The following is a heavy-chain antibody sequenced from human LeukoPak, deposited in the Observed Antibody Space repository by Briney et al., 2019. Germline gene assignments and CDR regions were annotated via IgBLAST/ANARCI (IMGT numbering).Heavy chain of an antibody. Sequence: ASVKISCKASGYTFTDYYMHWVQQAPGKGLEWMGRVDPEDGETIYAEKFQGRVTITADTSTDTAYMELGSLRSEDTAVYYCAADSSIAEDYWGQGTLVTVSS. D-gene: IGHD6-6*01. CDR2: VDPEDGET. CDR3: AADSSIAEDY. CDR1: GYTFTDYY. J-gene: IGHJ4*02. V-gene: IGHV1-69-2*01.